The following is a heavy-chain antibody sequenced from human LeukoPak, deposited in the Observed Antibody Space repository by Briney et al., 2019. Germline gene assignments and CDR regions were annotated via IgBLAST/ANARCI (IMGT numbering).Heavy chain of an antibody. Sequence: GGSLRLSCAASGFTFSSYSMNWVRQAPGEGLEWVSSISSSSSYIYYADSVKGRFTISRDNAKNSLYLQMNSLRAEDTAVYYCARDLKTMVYAGDAFDIWGQGTMVTVSS. CDR2: ISSSSSYI. CDR1: GFTFSSYS. CDR3: ARDLKTMVYAGDAFDI. D-gene: IGHD2-8*01. V-gene: IGHV3-21*01. J-gene: IGHJ3*02.